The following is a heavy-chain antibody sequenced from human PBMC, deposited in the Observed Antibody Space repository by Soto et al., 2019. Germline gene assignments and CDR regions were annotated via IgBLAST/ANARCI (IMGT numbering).Heavy chain of an antibody. D-gene: IGHD2-15*01. CDR3: ARDQCFGGGRSCYYFDF. Sequence: GGSLRLSCPASGFTFTTYAIHWVRQAPGKGLEWVAVISNDGRGKYYADSVKGRFTISRDNSKNTLYLQMNSLRSDDTAVYYCARDQCFGGGRSCYYFDFWGQGTLVTVSS. V-gene: IGHV3-30*04. CDR2: ISNDGRGK. J-gene: IGHJ4*02. CDR1: GFTFTTYA.